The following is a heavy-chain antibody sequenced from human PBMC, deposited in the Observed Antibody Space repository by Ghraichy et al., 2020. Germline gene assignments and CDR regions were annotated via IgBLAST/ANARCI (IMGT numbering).Heavy chain of an antibody. CDR1: GGSISTYY. V-gene: IGHV4-59*01. CDR3: ARDGRYYGMDV. Sequence: SETLSLTCTVSGGSISTYYWSWIRQPPGKGLEWIGYIYYNGKTNYNPSLKSRVTISVDTSKNQFSLKLSSVTAADTAVYYCARDGRYYGMDVWGQGTTVTVSS. J-gene: IGHJ6*02. CDR2: IYYNGKT.